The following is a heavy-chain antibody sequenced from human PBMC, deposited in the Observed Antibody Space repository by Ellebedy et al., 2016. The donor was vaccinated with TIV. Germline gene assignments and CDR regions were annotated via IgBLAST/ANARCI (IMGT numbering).Heavy chain of an antibody. CDR3: ARDENWNDGYYYGMDV. J-gene: IGHJ6*02. CDR2: IYYSGST. D-gene: IGHD1-1*01. V-gene: IGHV4-59*01. Sequence: MPSETLSLTCTVSGGSISSYYWSWIRQPPGKGLEWIGYIYYSGSTNYNPSLKSRVTISVDTSKNQFSLKLTSVTAADTAVYYCARDENWNDGYYYGMDVWGQGTTVTVSS. CDR1: GGSISSYY.